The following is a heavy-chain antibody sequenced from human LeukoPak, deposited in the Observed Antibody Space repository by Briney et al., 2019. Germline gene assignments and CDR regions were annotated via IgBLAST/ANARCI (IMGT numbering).Heavy chain of an antibody. CDR2: INPNSGGT. CDR3: ARDLPGPITMVRGDAFDI. Sequence: ASVKVSCKASGYTFTGYYMHWVRQAPGQGLEWMGWINPNSGGTNYAQKLQGRVTMTTDTSTSTAYMELRSLRSDDTAVYYCARDLPGPITMVRGDAFDIWGQGTMVTVSS. J-gene: IGHJ3*02. V-gene: IGHV1-2*02. D-gene: IGHD3-10*01. CDR1: GYTFTGYY.